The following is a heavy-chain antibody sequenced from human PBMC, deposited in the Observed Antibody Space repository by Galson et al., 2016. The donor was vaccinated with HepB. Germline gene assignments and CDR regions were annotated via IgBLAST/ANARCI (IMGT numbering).Heavy chain of an antibody. CDR2: INPTGGST. J-gene: IGHJ4*02. V-gene: IGHV1-46*01. Sequence: SVKVSCKASGYTFSNYYMNWVRQAPGQGLEWMGIINPTGGSTTYAQKFQGRVTMTRDTSTSTVYMELSSLRSEDTALYFCARAHYSNSGSDYWGPGILVTVSS. CDR1: GYTFSNYY. D-gene: IGHD4-11*01. CDR3: ARAHYSNSGSDY.